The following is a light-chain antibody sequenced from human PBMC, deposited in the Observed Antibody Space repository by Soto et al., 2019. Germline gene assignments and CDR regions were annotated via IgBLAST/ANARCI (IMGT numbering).Light chain of an antibody. Sequence: EIVLTQSPATLSLSPGESATLSCRASQSVSSYLAWYQQKPGQAPRLLIYDASNRATGIPARFSGSGSGTDFTLTISSLEPEDFAVYYCQQRSNWPPTFGGGTKVDIK. CDR2: DAS. V-gene: IGKV3-11*01. CDR3: QQRSNWPPT. J-gene: IGKJ4*01. CDR1: QSVSSY.